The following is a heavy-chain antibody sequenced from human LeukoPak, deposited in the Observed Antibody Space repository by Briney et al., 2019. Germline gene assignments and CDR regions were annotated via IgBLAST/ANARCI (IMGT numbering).Heavy chain of an antibody. CDR2: IKADGSEK. CDR3: ARDYKYAFDN. CDR1: GFNFSNYW. V-gene: IGHV3-7*01. D-gene: IGHD5-24*01. Sequence: GGSLRLSCAASGFNFSNYWMSWVRQAPGKGLEWVATIKADGSEKYYVDSVKGRFTISGDKAKNSLYLQMNSLRVEDTAVYYCARDYKYAFDNWGQGTLVTVSS. J-gene: IGHJ4*02.